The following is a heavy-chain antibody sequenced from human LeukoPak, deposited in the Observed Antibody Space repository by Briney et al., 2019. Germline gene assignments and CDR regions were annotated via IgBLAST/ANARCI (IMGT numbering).Heavy chain of an antibody. CDR2: ISGSGGST. CDR1: GFTFSSYA. D-gene: IGHD2-8*01. Sequence: GGSLRLSCAASGFTFSSYAMSWVRQAPGKGLEWVSAISGSGGSTYYADSVKGRFTISRDNSKNTLYLQMNSLGAEDTAVYYCARGGDDIVLMVYAIEPFFDYWGQGTLVTVSS. J-gene: IGHJ4*02. CDR3: ARGGDDIVLMVYAIEPFFDY. V-gene: IGHV3-23*01.